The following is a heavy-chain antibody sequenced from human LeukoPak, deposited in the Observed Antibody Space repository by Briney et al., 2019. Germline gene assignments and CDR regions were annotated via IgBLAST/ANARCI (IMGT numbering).Heavy chain of an antibody. J-gene: IGHJ6*02. D-gene: IGHD5-18*01. V-gene: IGHV1-69*13. CDR2: IIPIFGTA. CDR3: ARVHVDTATGYYYGMDV. Sequence: SVTVSCTASGGTFSSYAISWVRQAPGQGLEWMGGIIPIFGTANYAQKFQGRVTITADESTSTAYMELSSLRSEDTAVYYCARVHVDTATGYYYGMDVWGQGTTVTVSS. CDR1: GGTFSSYA.